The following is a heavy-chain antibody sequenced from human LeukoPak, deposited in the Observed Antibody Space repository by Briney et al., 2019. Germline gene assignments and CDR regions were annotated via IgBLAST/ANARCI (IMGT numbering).Heavy chain of an antibody. CDR1: GFTFSSYN. CDR3: ARSKVAGTSDY. D-gene: IGHD6-19*01. V-gene: IGHV3-21*01. Sequence: PGGSLRLSCAASGFTFSSYNMNWVRQAPGKGLEWVSTISTSSSYIYYADSVKGRFTISRDNGKNSQYLQMSSLRAEDTAVYYCARSKVAGTSDYWGQGTLVAVSS. J-gene: IGHJ4*02. CDR2: ISTSSSYI.